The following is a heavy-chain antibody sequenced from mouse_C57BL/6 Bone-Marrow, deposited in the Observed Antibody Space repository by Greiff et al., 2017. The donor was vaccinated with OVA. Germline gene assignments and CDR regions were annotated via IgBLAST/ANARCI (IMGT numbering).Heavy chain of an antibody. D-gene: IGHD4-1*01. J-gene: IGHJ2*01. CDR3: ARTGTDY. V-gene: IGHV5-4*03. CDR1: GFTFSSYA. CDR2: ISDGGSYT. Sequence: DVMLVESGGGLVKPGGSLKLSCAASGFTFSSYAMSWVRQTPEKRLEWVATISDGGSYTYYPDNVKGRFTISRDNAKNNLYLQMSHLKSEDTAMYYCARTGTDYWGQGTTLTVSS.